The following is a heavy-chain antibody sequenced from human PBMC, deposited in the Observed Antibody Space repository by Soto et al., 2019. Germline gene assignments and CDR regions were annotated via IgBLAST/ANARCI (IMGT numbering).Heavy chain of an antibody. CDR1: GYTFTSYG. CDR3: ARDVATAVYYYGMDV. Sequence: ASVKFSCKASGYTFTSYGISWVRQAPGQGLEWMGWISAYNGNTNYAQKLQGRVTMTTDTSTSTAYMELRSLRSDDTAVYYCARDVATAVYYYGMDVWGQGTTVTI. J-gene: IGHJ6*02. D-gene: IGHD5-12*01. CDR2: ISAYNGNT. V-gene: IGHV1-18*04.